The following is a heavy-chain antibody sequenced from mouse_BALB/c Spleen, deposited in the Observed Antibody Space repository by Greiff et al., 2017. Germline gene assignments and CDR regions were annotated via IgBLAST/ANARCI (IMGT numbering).Heavy chain of an antibody. V-gene: IGHV14-1*02. CDR1: GFYITDYY. Sequence: EVQLQQSGAELVRPGALVKLSCKASGFYITDYYMYWVKQRPEQGLEWIGWFVPENGNTIYDPKFQGKASITADTSSNTAYLQLSSLTSEDTAVYYCAKGSYEYDRVAYWGQGTLVTVSA. D-gene: IGHD2-4*01. CDR2: FVPENGNT. J-gene: IGHJ3*01. CDR3: AKGSYEYDRVAY.